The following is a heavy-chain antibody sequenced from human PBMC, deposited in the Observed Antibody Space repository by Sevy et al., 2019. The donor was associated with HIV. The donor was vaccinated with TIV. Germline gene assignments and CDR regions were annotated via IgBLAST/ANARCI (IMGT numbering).Heavy chain of an antibody. D-gene: IGHD1-26*01. Sequence: GGSLRLSCAASGFTFSSYGVHWVRQAPDKGLEWVAVIWYDGSNQYYADSVKGRFTISRDNSKNTLYLQMNSLRVEDTAVYYCAKKGWDGYYIPIDYWGQGTLVTVSS. CDR1: GFTFSSYG. CDR2: IWYDGSNQ. CDR3: AKKGWDGYYIPIDY. V-gene: IGHV3-33*06. J-gene: IGHJ4*02.